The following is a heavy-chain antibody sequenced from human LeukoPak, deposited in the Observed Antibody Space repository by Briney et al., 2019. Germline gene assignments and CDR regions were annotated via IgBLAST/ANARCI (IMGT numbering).Heavy chain of an antibody. Sequence: GGSLRLSCAASAFTFSSYSMNWVRQAPGKGLEWVSSISSSSSYIYYADSVKGRFTISRDNANSSLYLQMNSLTAEDTAVYYCARNRLRFLEWFTTHDAFDIWGQGTMVTVSS. J-gene: IGHJ3*02. CDR2: ISSSSSYI. D-gene: IGHD3-3*01. V-gene: IGHV3-21*01. CDR1: AFTFSSYS. CDR3: ARNRLRFLEWFTTHDAFDI.